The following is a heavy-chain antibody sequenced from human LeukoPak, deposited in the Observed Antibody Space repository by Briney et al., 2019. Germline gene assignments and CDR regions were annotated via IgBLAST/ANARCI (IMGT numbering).Heavy chain of an antibody. J-gene: IGHJ4*02. V-gene: IGHV3-30*18. CDR3: AKAPYSGSPYYFDY. Sequence: GSLRLSCAASGFTFTSYAMHWVRQAPGKGLEWVAVISYDGTSKSSADSVQGRFTISRDNSKNTLYLQMNSLRAEDTAVYYCAKAPYSGSPYYFDYWGQGTLVTVSS. CDR2: ISYDGTSK. CDR1: GFTFTSYA. D-gene: IGHD1-26*01.